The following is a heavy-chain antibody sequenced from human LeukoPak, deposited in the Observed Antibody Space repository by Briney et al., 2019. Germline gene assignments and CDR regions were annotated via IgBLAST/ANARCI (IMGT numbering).Heavy chain of an antibody. D-gene: IGHD2-21*02. J-gene: IGHJ2*01. V-gene: IGHV3-21*01. CDR3: VRAPPYCGGDCSDWHFDL. CDR1: GFTFSSYS. CDR2: ISRGSASI. Sequence: PGGSLRLFCAASGFTFSSYSMNWVRQAPGKGLEWVSSISRGSASIYYADSLKGRVTISRDNAKNSLSLQMNSLRVDDTAVYYCVRAPPYCGGDCSDWHFDLWGRGTLVTVSS.